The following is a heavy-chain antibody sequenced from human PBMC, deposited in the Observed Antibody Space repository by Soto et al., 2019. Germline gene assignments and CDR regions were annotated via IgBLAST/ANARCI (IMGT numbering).Heavy chain of an antibody. CDR1: GYTFTSYA. D-gene: IGHD6-6*01. V-gene: IGHV1-3*01. J-gene: IGHJ5*02. CDR2: INAGNGNT. CDR3: ARDRGEYSRLNWFDP. Sequence: QVQLVQSGAEVKKPGASVKVSCKASGYTFTSYAMHWVRQAPGQRLEWMGWINAGNGNTNYAQKLQGRVTMTTDTSTSTAYMELRSLRSDDTAVYYCARDRGEYSRLNWFDPWGQGTLVTVSS.